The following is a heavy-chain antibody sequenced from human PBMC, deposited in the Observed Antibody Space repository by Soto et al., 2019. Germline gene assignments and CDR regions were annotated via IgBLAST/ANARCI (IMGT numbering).Heavy chain of an antibody. V-gene: IGHV2-70*01. Sequence: SGLTQVNPRKPLTLTCAFSGFSLSTSGMCVSWIRQPPGKALEWLALIDWDDDKYYSTSLKTRLTISKDTSKNQVVLTMTNMDPVDTATYYCARNRGYSGYDTVNWFDPWGQGTLVTVS. CDR1: GFSLSTSGMC. CDR3: ARNRGYSGYDTVNWFDP. J-gene: IGHJ5*02. CDR2: IDWDDDK. D-gene: IGHD5-12*01.